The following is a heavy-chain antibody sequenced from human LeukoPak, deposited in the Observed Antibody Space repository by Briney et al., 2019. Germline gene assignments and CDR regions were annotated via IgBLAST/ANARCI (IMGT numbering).Heavy chain of an antibody. D-gene: IGHD3-9*01. CDR2: ISAYNGNT. CDR3: ARDPLNWNYEYDTLTGAHGTGPGFDY. V-gene: IGHV1-18*01. J-gene: IGHJ4*02. Sequence: ASVKVSCKASGYTFTSYGISWVRQAPGQGLEWMGWISAYNGNTTYAQKLQGRVTMTSDTSTSTAYMELRSLRSDDTDVYYCARDPLNWNYEYDTLTGAHGTGPGFDYWGQGTLVTVSS. CDR1: GYTFTSYG.